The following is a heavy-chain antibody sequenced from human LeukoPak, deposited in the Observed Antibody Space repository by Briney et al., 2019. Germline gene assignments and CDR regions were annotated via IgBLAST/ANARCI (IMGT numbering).Heavy chain of an antibody. J-gene: IGHJ5*02. CDR2: IYYSGST. Sequence: PSETLSLTCTVSGGSISSYYWSWIRQPPGKGLEWIGYIYYSGSTNYNPSLKSRVTISVDTSKNQFSLKLSSVTAADTAVYYCARAGTPGIAAADNWFDPWDQGTLVTVSS. V-gene: IGHV4-59*01. CDR1: GGSISSYY. CDR3: ARAGTPGIAAADNWFDP. D-gene: IGHD6-13*01.